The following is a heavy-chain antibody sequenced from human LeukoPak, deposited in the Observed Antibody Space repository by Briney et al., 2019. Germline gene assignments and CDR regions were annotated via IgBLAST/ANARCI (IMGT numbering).Heavy chain of an antibody. Sequence: PSETLSLTCAVSGGSFSSGTWAWIRQPPGKGLEWIGRIYTSGSTNYNPSLKSRVTMSVDTSKNQFSLKLSSVTAADTAVYYCARDALWFGEWYYFDYWGQGTLVTVSS. CDR1: GGSFSSGT. CDR3: ARDALWFGEWYYFDY. D-gene: IGHD3-10*01. CDR2: IYTSGST. J-gene: IGHJ4*02. V-gene: IGHV4-4*07.